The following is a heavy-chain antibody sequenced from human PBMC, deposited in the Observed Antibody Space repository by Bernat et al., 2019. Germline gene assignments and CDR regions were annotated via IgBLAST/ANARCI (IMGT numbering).Heavy chain of an antibody. CDR2: IGTDGSST. J-gene: IGHJ4*02. V-gene: IGHV3-74*01. CDR1: GFTFSSYW. Sequence: EVQLVESGGGLVQPGGSLRLSCAASGFTFSSYWMHWVRQAPGKGLVWVSRIGTDGSSTSYADSVKGRFTISRDDSKNTLYLQMNSLKTEDTAVYYCTTDPLMITFGGVIVRDWGQGTLVTVSS. CDR3: TTDPLMITFGGVIVRD. D-gene: IGHD3-16*02.